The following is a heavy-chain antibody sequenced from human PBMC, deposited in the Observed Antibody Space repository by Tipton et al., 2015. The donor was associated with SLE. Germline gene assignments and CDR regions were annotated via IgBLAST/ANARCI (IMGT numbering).Heavy chain of an antibody. CDR3: AKTIVDVAGRIKWFDL. D-gene: IGHD2-21*01. V-gene: IGHV3-23*03. CDR2: VYSAGGT. Sequence: SLRLSCTASGFTFSPYAMSWVRQGPGKGLEWVSIVYSAGGTYYAESVKGRFTISRDNSKITLFLQINDLTPEDTAVYHCAKTIVDVAGRIKWFDLWGQGTLVTVSS. CDR1: GFTFSPYA. J-gene: IGHJ5*01.